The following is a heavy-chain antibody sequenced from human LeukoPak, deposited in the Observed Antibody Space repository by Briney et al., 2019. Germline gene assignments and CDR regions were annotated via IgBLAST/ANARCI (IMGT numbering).Heavy chain of an antibody. J-gene: IGHJ5*02. CDR1: GLIFRNYA. Sequence: GGSLRLSCTASGLIFRNYAMTWVRQAPGKGLEWVSAISGSGGSTYYADSVKGRFTISRDNSKNTLYLQMNSLRAEDTAVYYCAKDPIVVVVADPPAWGQGTLVTVSS. CDR2: ISGSGGST. D-gene: IGHD2-15*01. CDR3: AKDPIVVVVADPPA. V-gene: IGHV3-23*01.